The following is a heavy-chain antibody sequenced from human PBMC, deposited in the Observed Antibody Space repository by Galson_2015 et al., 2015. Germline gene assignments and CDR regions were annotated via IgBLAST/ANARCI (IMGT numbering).Heavy chain of an antibody. D-gene: IGHD5-18*01. CDR1: GFTFSNAW. CDR2: IRSKTDGGTA. J-gene: IGHJ4*02. V-gene: IGHV3-15*01. CDR3: TTDRGYSYGRSFDY. Sequence: SLRLSCAASGFTFSNAWMSWVRQAPGKGLEWVGRIRSKTDGGTADYAAPVKGRFTISRDDSKNTLYLQMNSLKTEDTAVYYCTTDRGYSYGRSFDYWGQGTLVTVSS.